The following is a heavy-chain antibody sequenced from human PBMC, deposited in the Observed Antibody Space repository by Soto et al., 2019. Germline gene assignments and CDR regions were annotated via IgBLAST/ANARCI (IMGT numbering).Heavy chain of an antibody. CDR3: AKDLGDGDYRNYYYYYMDV. J-gene: IGHJ6*03. V-gene: IGHV3-30*18. Sequence: QVQLVESGGGVVQPGRSLRLSCAASGFTFSSYGMHWVRQAPGKGLEWVAVISYDGSNKYYADSVKGRFTISRDNSKNTLYLQMNSLRAEDTAVYYCAKDLGDGDYRNYYYYYMDVWGKGTTVTVS. CDR2: ISYDGSNK. CDR1: GFTFSSYG. D-gene: IGHD4-17*01.